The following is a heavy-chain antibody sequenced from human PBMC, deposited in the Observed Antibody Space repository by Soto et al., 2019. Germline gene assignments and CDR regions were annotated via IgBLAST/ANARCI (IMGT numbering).Heavy chain of an antibody. Sequence: QVQLVQSGAEVKKPGASVKVSCKASGYTFTGYYMHWVRQAPGQGLEWMGWINPNSGGTNYAQKFQGRVTMTRDPSISTAYMELSRLRSDDTAVYYCARGSRRSSGYYYAWFDPWGQGTLVTVSS. CDR2: INPNSGGT. D-gene: IGHD3-22*01. CDR1: GYTFTGYY. V-gene: IGHV1-2*02. J-gene: IGHJ5*02. CDR3: ARGSRRSSGYYYAWFDP.